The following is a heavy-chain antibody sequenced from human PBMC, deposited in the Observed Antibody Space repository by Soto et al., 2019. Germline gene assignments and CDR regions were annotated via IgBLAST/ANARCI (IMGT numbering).Heavy chain of an antibody. J-gene: IGHJ6*02. V-gene: IGHV4-31*03. CDR3: ARRAYDFWSGYYSDYYYGMDV. D-gene: IGHD3-3*01. CDR2: IYYSGST. CDR1: GGSISSGGYC. Sequence: SETLSLTCTVSGGSISSGGYCWSWIRQHPGKGLEWIGYIYYSGSTYYNPSLKSRVTISVDTSKNQFSLKLSSVTAADTAVYYCARRAYDFWSGYYSDYYYGMDVWGQGTTVTVSS.